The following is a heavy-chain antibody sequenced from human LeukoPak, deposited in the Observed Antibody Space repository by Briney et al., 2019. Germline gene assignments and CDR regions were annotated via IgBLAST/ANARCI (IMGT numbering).Heavy chain of an antibody. CDR2: ISGSGGST. CDR3: AKRFSNESPFDY. Sequence: GGSLRPSRGASGFTFSSFAMSWVRQAPGKGLEWVSAISGSGGSTYYADSVKGRFTISRDNSKNTPYLQMNSLRAEDTAVYYCAKRFSNESPFDYWGQGTLVTVSS. V-gene: IGHV3-23*01. CDR1: GFTFSSFA. J-gene: IGHJ4*02.